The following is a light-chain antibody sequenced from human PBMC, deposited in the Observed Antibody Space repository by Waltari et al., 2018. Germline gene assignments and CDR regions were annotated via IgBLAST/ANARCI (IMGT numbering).Light chain of an antibody. CDR2: DVT. J-gene: IGLJ3*02. Sequence: QSALTQPASVSGSPGQSISISCTGTSSDVGYYNYVSWYQQHPAQAPKLMIYDVTKRPSGVSNRFSGSKSGNTASLTISGLQAEDEADYYCISYTTRRLWVFGGGTQLTVL. CDR1: SSDVGYYNY. CDR3: ISYTTRRLWV. V-gene: IGLV2-14*03.